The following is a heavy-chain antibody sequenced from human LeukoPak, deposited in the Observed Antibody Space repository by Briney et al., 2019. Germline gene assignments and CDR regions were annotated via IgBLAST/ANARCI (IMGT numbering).Heavy chain of an antibody. V-gene: IGHV3-21*01. CDR2: ISSTGSYI. D-gene: IGHD6-19*01. CDR1: GITFSSYT. Sequence: GGSLRLSCAASGITFSSYTMNWVRQAPGKGLEWVSSISSTGSYIYYADSVKGRFTISRDNAKNSLYLQMNSLRAEDTAVYYCARVWYSSGWYYDYWGQGTLVTVSS. CDR3: ARVWYSSGWYYDY. J-gene: IGHJ4*02.